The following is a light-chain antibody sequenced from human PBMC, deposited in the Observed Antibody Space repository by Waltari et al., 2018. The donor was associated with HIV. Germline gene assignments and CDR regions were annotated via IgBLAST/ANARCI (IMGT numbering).Light chain of an antibody. Sequence: IQMTQSPSTLSASIGDRVTITCRASQSFRSYLAWYQQKPGKAPKVLIYKASRLPSGVPSRFSGSGSGTEFTLTISSLQPDDLATYYCQQYYNGSTFGQGTKLEI. CDR1: QSFRSY. CDR2: KAS. CDR3: QQYYNGST. V-gene: IGKV1-5*03. J-gene: IGKJ2*01.